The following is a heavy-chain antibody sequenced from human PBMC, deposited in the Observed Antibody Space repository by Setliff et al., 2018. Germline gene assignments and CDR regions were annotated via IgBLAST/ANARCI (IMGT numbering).Heavy chain of an antibody. CDR2: IYYSGST. Sequence: SETLSLTCTVSGGSISSYYWSWIRQPPGKGLEWIGSIYYSGSTYYNPSLKSRVTISVDTSKNQFSLKLSSVTAADTAVYYCALNPSWFGELFAWFDPWGQGTLVTVSS. CDR1: GGSISSYY. CDR3: ALNPSWFGELFAWFDP. D-gene: IGHD3-10*01. J-gene: IGHJ5*02. V-gene: IGHV4-59*05.